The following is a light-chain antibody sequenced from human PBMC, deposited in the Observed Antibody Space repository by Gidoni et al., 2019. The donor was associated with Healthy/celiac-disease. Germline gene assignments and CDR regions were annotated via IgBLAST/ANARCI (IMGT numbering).Light chain of an antibody. CDR3: QQLNSYPLT. V-gene: IGKV1-9*01. CDR1: QGISSY. CDR2: AAS. J-gene: IGKJ4*01. Sequence: DIQLTQSPSFLSASLGDRVTITCRARQGISSYLAWYQQKPGKAPKHLLYAASTLQSGVASRCGSSGSATEFTLTISSLQPEDFATYYCQQLNSYPLTFGGGTKVEIK.